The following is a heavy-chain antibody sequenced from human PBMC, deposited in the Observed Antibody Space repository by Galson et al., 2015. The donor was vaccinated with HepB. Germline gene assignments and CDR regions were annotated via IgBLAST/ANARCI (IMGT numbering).Heavy chain of an antibody. J-gene: IGHJ3*02. CDR3: AKTWYNWDDAFDI. Sequence: SLRLSCAASGFTFSSYAMSWVRQAPGKGLEWVSAISGSGGSTYYADSVKGRFTISRDNSKNTLYLQMNSLRAEDTAVYYCAKTWYNWDDAFDIWGQGTMVTVSP. V-gene: IGHV3-23*01. D-gene: IGHD1-20*01. CDR2: ISGSGGST. CDR1: GFTFSSYA.